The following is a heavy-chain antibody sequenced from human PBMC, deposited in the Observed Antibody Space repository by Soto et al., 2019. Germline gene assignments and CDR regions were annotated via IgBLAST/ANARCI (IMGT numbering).Heavy chain of an antibody. CDR3: ARRFQSYDFWSGIILDAFDI. CDR2: ITGSGGST. CDR1: GFTFSSYS. D-gene: IGHD3-3*01. Sequence: GGSLRLSCAASGFTFSSYSMSWVRQAPGKGLEWVSAITGSGGSTYYADSVKGRFTISRDNSKNTLYLQMNSLRAEDTAVYYCARRFQSYDFWSGIILDAFDIWGQGTMVTVSS. V-gene: IGHV3-23*01. J-gene: IGHJ3*02.